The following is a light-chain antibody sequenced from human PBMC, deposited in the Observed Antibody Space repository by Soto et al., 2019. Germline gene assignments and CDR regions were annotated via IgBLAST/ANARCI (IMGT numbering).Light chain of an antibody. J-gene: IGKJ5*01. CDR1: QDIGNF. CDR2: AAS. CDR3: RQYKTYSTT. V-gene: IGKV1-27*01. Sequence: IQRTQTTSSLSGFLGDNVTITRRASQDIGNFLAWYQQKPGKVPKLLIYAASTLQSGVPSRFSGSGSETEFTLTISSLQPDDFATYYCRQYKTYSTTFGQGTRLEIK.